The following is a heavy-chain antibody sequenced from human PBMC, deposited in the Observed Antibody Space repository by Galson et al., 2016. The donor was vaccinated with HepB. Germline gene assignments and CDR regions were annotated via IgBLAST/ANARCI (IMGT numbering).Heavy chain of an antibody. D-gene: IGHD1-14*01. CDR3: ARDLWGDCRTTTCSHLDS. V-gene: IGHV3-33*01. CDR2: IWFDGRDA. Sequence: SLRLSCAASGFTFSRFGMHWVRQAPGKGLESVAVIWFDGRDAYYGDSVKGRFTISKDNSNNMLYLQMNSLRVGDTAVYYCARDLWGDCRTTTCSHLDSWGQVTLVTVSS. CDR1: GFTFSRFG. J-gene: IGHJ4*02.